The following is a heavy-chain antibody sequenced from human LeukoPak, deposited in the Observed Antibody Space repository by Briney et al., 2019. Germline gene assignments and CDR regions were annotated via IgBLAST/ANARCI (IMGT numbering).Heavy chain of an antibody. V-gene: IGHV3-23*01. D-gene: IGHD3-10*01. CDR2: ISGSGGST. CDR1: GFTFSSYA. J-gene: IGHJ6*02. Sequence: HTGGSLRLSCAASGFTFSSYAMSWVRQAPGKGLEWVSAISGSGGSTYYADSVKGRFTISRDNSKNTLYLQMNSLRAEDTAVYYCAAPLLWFGELFRDYYYYGMDVWGQGTTVTVSS. CDR3: AAPLLWFGELFRDYYYYGMDV.